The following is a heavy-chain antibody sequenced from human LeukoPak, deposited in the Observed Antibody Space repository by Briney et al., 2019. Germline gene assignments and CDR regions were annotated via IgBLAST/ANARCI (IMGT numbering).Heavy chain of an antibody. CDR1: GFTFDDYA. V-gene: IGHV3-23*01. CDR2: ISGSGGST. CDR3: ASRIAASITHYYYYYMDV. D-gene: IGHD6-13*01. Sequence: PGGSLRLSCAASGFTFDDYAMSWVRQAPGKGLEWVSAISGSGGSTYHADSVKGRFTISRDNSKNTLYLQMNSLRAEDTAVYYCASRIAASITHYYYYYMDVWGKGTTVTVSS. J-gene: IGHJ6*03.